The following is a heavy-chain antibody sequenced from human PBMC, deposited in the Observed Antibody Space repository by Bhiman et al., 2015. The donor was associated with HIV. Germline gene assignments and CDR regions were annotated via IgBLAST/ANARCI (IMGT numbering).Heavy chain of an antibody. CDR3: ASRRGRGYFYLDY. CDR1: GFTFSSYA. Sequence: EVQLLESGGGLVQPGESLRLSCAASGFTFSSYAMIWVRQAPGKGLEWVSAITGGGGATYYADSVKGRFTISRDNSKNSLYLQMNSLRDEDTALYYCASRRGRGYFYLDYWGQGALVIVSS. D-gene: IGHD3-22*01. V-gene: IGHV3-23*01. CDR2: ITGGGGAT. J-gene: IGHJ4*02.